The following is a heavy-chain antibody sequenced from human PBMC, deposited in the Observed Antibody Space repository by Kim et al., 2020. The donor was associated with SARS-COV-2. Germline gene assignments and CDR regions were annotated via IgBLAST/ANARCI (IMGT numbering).Heavy chain of an antibody. V-gene: IGHV3-23*01. Sequence: GGSLRLSCAASGFTFSSHVMRWVRQAPGKGLECVSVISGNGGNTYYADSVKGRFTISRDSSKNTLYLQMNTLRVEDTAVYYCACRPTPTVTHGSFDYWGPETRVTVPS. CDR3: ACRPTPTVTHGSFDY. J-gene: IGHJ4*02. CDR2: ISGNGGNT. CDR1: GFTFSSHV. D-gene: IGHD4-17*01.